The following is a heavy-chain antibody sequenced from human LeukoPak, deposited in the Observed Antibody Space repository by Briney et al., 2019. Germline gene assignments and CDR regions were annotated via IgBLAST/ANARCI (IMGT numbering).Heavy chain of an antibody. D-gene: IGHD2-21*02. J-gene: IGHJ3*02. CDR1: GNSISSGDNY. V-gene: IGHV4-61*08. Sequence: SETLSLTCTVSGNSISSGDNYWSWIRQPPGKGLEWIGYIYYSGSTNYNPSLKSRVTISVDTSKNQFSLKLSSVTAADTAVYYCARAHCGGDCYLPGAFDIWGQGTMVTVSS. CDR2: IYYSGST. CDR3: ARAHCGGDCYLPGAFDI.